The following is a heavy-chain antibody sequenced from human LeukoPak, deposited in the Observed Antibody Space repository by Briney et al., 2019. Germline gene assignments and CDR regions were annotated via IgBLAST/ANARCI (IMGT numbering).Heavy chain of an antibody. V-gene: IGHV4-59*01. CDR1: GGSTSSYY. CDR3: ARAVVFYYDGSGYSTRFDY. Sequence: PSETLSLTCTVSGGSTSSYYWSWIRQPPGKGLEWIGYIYYSGSTSYTPSLKSRVTISLDTPKNQFSLKVRSVTAADTAMYYCARAVVFYYDGSGYSTRFDYWGQGTLVTVSS. J-gene: IGHJ4*02. D-gene: IGHD3-22*01. CDR2: IYYSGST.